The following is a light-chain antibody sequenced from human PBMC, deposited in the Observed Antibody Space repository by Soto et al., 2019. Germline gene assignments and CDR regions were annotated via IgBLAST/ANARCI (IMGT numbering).Light chain of an antibody. CDR2: DVT. J-gene: IGLJ1*01. Sequence: QSVLTQPASVSGSPGQSITISCTGTSNDVGGYNYVSWYEQHLGKVPKLIIYDVTYRPPGVSNRFSGSKSGNTASLTISGLQAEDEGGYYCASYASSSTLVFGTGTKVTVL. V-gene: IGLV2-14*03. CDR1: SNDVGGYNY. CDR3: ASYASSSTLV.